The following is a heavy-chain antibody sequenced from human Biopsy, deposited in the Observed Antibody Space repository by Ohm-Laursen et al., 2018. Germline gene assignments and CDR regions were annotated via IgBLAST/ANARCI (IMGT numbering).Heavy chain of an antibody. J-gene: IGHJ4*02. CDR3: ARAYPPPGRRLVVVAGDFDC. D-gene: IGHD2-15*01. CDR2: IYYSGTT. V-gene: IGHV4-31*01. Sequence: TLSLTWTVSGGSVSSGGFYWSWIRQHPGKGLEWIRYIYYSGTTYYNPSLKSLVTISVDTSKNQFSLKLNSVTAEDTAVYYCARAYPPPGRRLVVVAGDFDCWGQGTRVTVSS. CDR1: GGSVSSGGFY.